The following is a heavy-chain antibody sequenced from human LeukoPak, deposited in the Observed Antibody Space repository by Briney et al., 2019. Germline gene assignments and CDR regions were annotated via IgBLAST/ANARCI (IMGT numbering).Heavy chain of an antibody. CDR3: AREEGNWGDAFDI. J-gene: IGHJ3*02. CDR2: MNPNSGNT. Sequence: ASVKVSCKASGYTFTSYDINWVRQATGRGLEWMGWMNPNSGNTGYAQKFQGRVTMTRNTSISTAYMELRSLRSDDTAVYYCAREEGNWGDAFDIWGQGTMVTVSS. V-gene: IGHV1-8*01. CDR1: GYTFTSYD. D-gene: IGHD7-27*01.